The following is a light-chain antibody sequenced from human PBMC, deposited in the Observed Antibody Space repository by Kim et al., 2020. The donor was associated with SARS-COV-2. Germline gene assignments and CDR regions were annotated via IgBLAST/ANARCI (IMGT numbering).Light chain of an antibody. V-gene: IGKV1-5*03. J-gene: IGKJ1*01. Sequence: DIQMTQSPSILPASVGDTVTITCRASQNVNIWLAWYQQKPGQVPKLLIHKPSGLQRGVPSRFSGGGSGTDFTLTIRSLQPDDFANYYCQQYHTHSTFGQGTKVDIK. CDR2: KPS. CDR3: QQYHTHST. CDR1: QNVNIW.